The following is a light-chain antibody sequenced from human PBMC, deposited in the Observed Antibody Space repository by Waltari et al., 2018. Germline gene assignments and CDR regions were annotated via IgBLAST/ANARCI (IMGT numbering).Light chain of an antibody. CDR3: QQSYSTPNT. CDR2: AAS. J-gene: IGKJ5*01. CDR1: QSISSY. Sequence: DIQMTQSPSSLSASVGDRVTITCRSTQSISSYLNWYQQKPGKVPKLLNYAASSLQSGVPSRFSGSGSGTDFTLTISSLQPEDFATYYCQQSYSTPNTFGQGTRLEIK. V-gene: IGKV1-39*01.